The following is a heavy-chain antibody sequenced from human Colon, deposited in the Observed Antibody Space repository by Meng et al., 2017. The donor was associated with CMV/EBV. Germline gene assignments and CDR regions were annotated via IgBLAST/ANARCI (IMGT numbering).Heavy chain of an antibody. D-gene: IGHD4-11*01. CDR3: AKDHSNFDSDAFDV. Sequence: GGSLRLSCAASGFNFSHYTISWVRQAPGKGLEWVSLIYSGGTTTFYTDSVKGRFTISRDNSKKTVFLQMNSLRAEDTALYYCAKDHSNFDSDAFDVWSQGTMVTVSS. J-gene: IGHJ3*01. V-gene: IGHV3-23*03. CDR2: IYSGGTTT. CDR1: GFNFSHYT.